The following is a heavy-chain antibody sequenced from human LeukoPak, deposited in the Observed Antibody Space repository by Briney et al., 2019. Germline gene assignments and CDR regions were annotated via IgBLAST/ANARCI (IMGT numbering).Heavy chain of an antibody. Sequence: PGGSLRLSCAASGFTFSAYWIHWVRQAPGKGLVWVSRIKNDGSFTSYADFVKGRFTTSRDNAKNTLYLRMNSLRAEDTAVYYCAREVCSGGSCYHDYWGQGTLVTVSS. V-gene: IGHV3-74*01. CDR3: AREVCSGGSCYHDY. CDR1: GFTFSAYW. J-gene: IGHJ4*02. CDR2: IKNDGSFT. D-gene: IGHD2-15*01.